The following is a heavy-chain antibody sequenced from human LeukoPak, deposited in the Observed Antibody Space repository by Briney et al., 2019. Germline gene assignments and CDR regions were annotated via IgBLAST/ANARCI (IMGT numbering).Heavy chain of an antibody. CDR1: GFTFSDYY. CDR2: ISSSGSTI. CDR3: ATTLGLWFGDPVGYFDY. Sequence: GGSLRLSCAASGFTFSDYYMSWIRQAPGKGLEWVSYISSSGSTIYYADSVKGRFTISRDNAKNSLYLQMDSLRAEDTAVYYCATTLGLWFGDPVGYFDYWGQGTLVTVSS. D-gene: IGHD3-10*01. V-gene: IGHV3-11*01. J-gene: IGHJ4*02.